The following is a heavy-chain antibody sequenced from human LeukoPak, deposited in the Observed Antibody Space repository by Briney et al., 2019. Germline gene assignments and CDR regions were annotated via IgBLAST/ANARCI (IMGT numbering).Heavy chain of an antibody. CDR1: GGTFSSYA. V-gene: IGHV1-69*04. J-gene: IGHJ4*02. CDR3: ARGNYYGSASY. D-gene: IGHD3-10*01. Sequence: GSSVKVSYKASGGTFSSYAISWVRQAPGQGLEWMGRIIPILGIANYAQKFQGRVTITADKSTSTAYMELSSLRSEDTAVYYCARGNYYGSASYWGQGTLVTVSS. CDR2: IIPILGIA.